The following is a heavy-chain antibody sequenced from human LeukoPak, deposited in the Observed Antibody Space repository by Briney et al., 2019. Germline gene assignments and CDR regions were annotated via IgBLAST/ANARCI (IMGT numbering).Heavy chain of an antibody. Sequence: PSQTLSLTCAVSGXSINSGGYSWNWIRQPPGKGLEWIGYIYQSVSTYYNPSLKSRVTISVDRSKNQFSLKLSSVTAADTAVYYCARGTGQGLDYWGQGTLVTVSS. V-gene: IGHV4-30-2*01. D-gene: IGHD4-17*01. J-gene: IGHJ4*02. CDR1: GXSINSGGYS. CDR2: IYQSVST. CDR3: ARGTGQGLDY.